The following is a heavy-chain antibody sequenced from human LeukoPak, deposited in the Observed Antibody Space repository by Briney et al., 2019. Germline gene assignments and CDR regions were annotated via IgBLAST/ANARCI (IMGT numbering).Heavy chain of an antibody. CDR2: IIPILGIA. CDR1: GGTFSSYA. V-gene: IGHV1-69*04. J-gene: IGHJ4*02. Sequence: SVKVSCKASGGTFSSYAISWVRQAPGQGLEWMGRIIPILGIANYAQKFQGRVTITADKSTSTAYMELSSLRSEDTAVYHCARATYSSSSDYWGQGTLVTVSS. D-gene: IGHD6-6*01. CDR3: ARATYSSSSDY.